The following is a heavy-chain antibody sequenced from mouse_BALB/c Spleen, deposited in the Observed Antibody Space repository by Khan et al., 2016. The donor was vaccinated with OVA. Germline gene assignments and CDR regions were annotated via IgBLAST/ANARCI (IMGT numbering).Heavy chain of an antibody. CDR1: GYTFTNYW. CDR3: TRRGEDCFDL. CDR2: VYPSDGYT. Sequence: QVQLQQSGAELVRPGASVMLSCKASGYTFTNYWINWVKQRPGQGLEWIGNVYPSDGYTNYNQKFKGKATMTVDKSSSTAYIQLSSPTSEDSAVYYCTRRGEDCFDLWGQGTILTVSS. V-gene: IGHV1-69*02. J-gene: IGHJ2*01.